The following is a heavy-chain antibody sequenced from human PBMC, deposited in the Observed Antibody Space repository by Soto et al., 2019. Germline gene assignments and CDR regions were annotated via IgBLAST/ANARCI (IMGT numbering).Heavy chain of an antibody. CDR1: GFTFSSYG. Sequence: GGSLRLSCAASGFTFSSYGMHWVRQAPGKGLEWVAVIWYDGSNKYYADSVKGRFTISRDNSKNTLYLQMNSLRAEDTAVYYCARDLWFGELLSQAMDFDYWGQGTLVTVSS. CDR2: IWYDGSNK. V-gene: IGHV3-33*01. D-gene: IGHD3-10*01. CDR3: ARDLWFGELLSQAMDFDY. J-gene: IGHJ4*02.